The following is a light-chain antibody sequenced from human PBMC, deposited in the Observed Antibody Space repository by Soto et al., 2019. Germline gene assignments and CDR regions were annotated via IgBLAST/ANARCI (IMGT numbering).Light chain of an antibody. V-gene: IGKV3-11*01. CDR1: QSVSSY. Sequence: EIVLTQSPATLSLSPGERATLSCRASQSVSSYLAWYQQKPGQAPRLLIYDASNRATGIPARFSGSGSGTDFTLTITSLETEHFSVYYCQQRSNWPPITFGQGTRLEIK. J-gene: IGKJ5*01. CDR2: DAS. CDR3: QQRSNWPPIT.